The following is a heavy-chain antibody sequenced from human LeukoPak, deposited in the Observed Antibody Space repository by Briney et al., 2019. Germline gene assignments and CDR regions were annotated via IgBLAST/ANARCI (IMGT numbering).Heavy chain of an antibody. J-gene: IGHJ4*02. Sequence: PSETLSLTCTVSGGSISSSSYYWGWIRQPPGKGLEWIGRIYYSGSTYYNPSLKSRVTISVDTSKNQFSLKLRSVTAADTAVYYCACLIAAAGDTSEYWRQGTLVTVS. V-gene: IGHV4-39*01. CDR3: ACLIAAAGDTSEY. CDR2: IYYSGST. CDR1: GGSISSSSYY. D-gene: IGHD6-13*01.